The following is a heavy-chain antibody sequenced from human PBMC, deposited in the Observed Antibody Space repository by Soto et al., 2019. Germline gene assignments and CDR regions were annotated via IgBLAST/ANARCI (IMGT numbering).Heavy chain of an antibody. CDR1: GGVISSYY. J-gene: IGHJ6*02. V-gene: IGHV4-59*01. CDR2: IYYSGST. Sequence: SETLSLTCTVSGGVISSYYWSWIRQPPGKGLEWIGYIYYSGSTNYNPSLKSRVTISVDTSKNQFSLKLSSVTAADTAVYYCARGLRGMDVWGQGTTVTVSS. CDR3: ARGLRGMDV.